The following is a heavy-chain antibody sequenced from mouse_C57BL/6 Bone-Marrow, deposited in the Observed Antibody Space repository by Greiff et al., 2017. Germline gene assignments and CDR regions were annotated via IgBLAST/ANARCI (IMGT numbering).Heavy chain of an antibody. CDR3: ARPYYSNYWYFDV. CDR2: IYPGSGST. J-gene: IGHJ1*03. CDR1: GYTFTSYW. Sequence: QVQLQQSGAELVKPGASVKMSCKASGYTFTSYWITWVKQRPGQGLEWIGDIYPGSGSTNYNEKFKSKATLTVDTASSTAYMQLSSLTSEDSAVYYGARPYYSNYWYFDVWGTGTTVTVSS. D-gene: IGHD2-5*01. V-gene: IGHV1-55*01.